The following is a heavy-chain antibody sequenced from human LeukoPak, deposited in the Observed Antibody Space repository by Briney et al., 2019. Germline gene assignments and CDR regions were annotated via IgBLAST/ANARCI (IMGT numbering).Heavy chain of an antibody. D-gene: IGHD2-2*01. CDR3: AKSGPVPPDY. Sequence: PGGSLRLSCAASGFTFTIYAMSWIRQSPGKGLEWVSSISDSGDRTYYADSVKGRFTISRDNSRNTLYLQVNSLRAEDTAVYYCAKSGPVPPDYWGQGTLVTVSS. V-gene: IGHV3-23*01. CDR1: GFTFTIYA. CDR2: ISDSGDRT. J-gene: IGHJ4*02.